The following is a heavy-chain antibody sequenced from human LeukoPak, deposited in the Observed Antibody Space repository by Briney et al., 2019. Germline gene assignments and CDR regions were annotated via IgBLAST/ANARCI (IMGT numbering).Heavy chain of an antibody. CDR3: AKDGSYGWDYFDY. V-gene: IGHV3-9*03. CDR1: GFTFDDYA. J-gene: IGHJ4*02. Sequence: GRSLRLSCAASGFTFDDYAMHWVRQAPGKGLEWVSGISWNSGSIGYADSVKGRFTISRDNAKNSLYLQMNSLRAEDMALYYCAKDGSYGWDYFDYWGQGTLVTVSS. D-gene: IGHD5-18*01. CDR2: ISWNSGSI.